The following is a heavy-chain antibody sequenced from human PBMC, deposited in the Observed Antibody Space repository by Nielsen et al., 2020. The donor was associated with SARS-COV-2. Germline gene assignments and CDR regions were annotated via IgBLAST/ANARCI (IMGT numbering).Heavy chain of an antibody. CDR2: IYYTGST. D-gene: IGHD3-3*01. Sequence: SETLSLTCTVSGGSIRSYYWTWIRQPPGKGLEWIGYIYYTGSTNYNPSLKSRVTMSVDTSKNQFSLKLRSVTAADTAVYYCARRFTDTIFGANNYYFDYCGQGTLVTVSS. V-gene: IGHV4-59*08. CDR1: GGSIRSYY. CDR3: ARRFTDTIFGANNYYFDY. J-gene: IGHJ4*02.